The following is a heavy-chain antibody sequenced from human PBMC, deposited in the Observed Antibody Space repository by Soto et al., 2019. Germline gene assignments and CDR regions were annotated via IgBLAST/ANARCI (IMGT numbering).Heavy chain of an antibody. J-gene: IGHJ4*02. D-gene: IGHD1-7*01. CDR3: ATDRYNWNYGSRLKYYFDY. CDR1: GGSFSGYY. Sequence: SETLSLTCAVYGGSFSGYYWSWIRQPPGKGLEWIGEINHSGSTNYNPSLKSRVTISVDTSKNQFSLKLSSVTAADTAVYYCATDRYNWNYGSRLKYYFDYWGQGTLVTVSS. V-gene: IGHV4-34*01. CDR2: INHSGST.